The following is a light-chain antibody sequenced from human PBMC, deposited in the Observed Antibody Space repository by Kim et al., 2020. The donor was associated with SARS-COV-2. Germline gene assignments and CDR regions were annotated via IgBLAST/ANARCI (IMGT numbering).Light chain of an antibody. CDR2: EAS. Sequence: LSPGERATLSCVTSQSLSSSFLAWYQQKPGLAPRLVIYEASIRATGIPDRFSGSGSGTAYTLTISTVEPEDSAVYYCQQYVFSPRTFGQGTKLEIK. CDR3: QQYVFSPRT. CDR1: QSLSSSF. J-gene: IGKJ2*01. V-gene: IGKV3D-20*01.